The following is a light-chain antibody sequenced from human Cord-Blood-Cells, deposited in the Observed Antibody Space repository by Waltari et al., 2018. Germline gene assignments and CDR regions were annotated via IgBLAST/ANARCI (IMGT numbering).Light chain of an antibody. V-gene: IGKV1-5*03. Sequence: DIQMTKSPSTLSASVGDRVTITCRANQSISSWLAWYQQKPGKAPKLLIYKASSLESGVPSRFSGSGSGTEFTLTISSLQPDDFATYYCQQYNSYSTFGQGTKLEIK. CDR2: KAS. CDR1: QSISSW. J-gene: IGKJ2*01. CDR3: QQYNSYST.